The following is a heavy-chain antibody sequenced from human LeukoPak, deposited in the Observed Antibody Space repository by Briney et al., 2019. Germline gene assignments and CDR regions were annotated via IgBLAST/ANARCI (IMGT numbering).Heavy chain of an antibody. V-gene: IGHV4-59*01. CDR3: ARGRRDGYNRMDY. Sequence: SETLSLTCTVSGGSISSYYWSWIRQPPGKGLEWIGYIYYSGSINYNPSLKSRVTISVDTSKNQFSLKLSSVTAADTAVYYCARGRRDGYNRMDYWGQGTLVTVSS. CDR1: GGSISSYY. D-gene: IGHD5-24*01. J-gene: IGHJ4*02. CDR2: IYYSGSI.